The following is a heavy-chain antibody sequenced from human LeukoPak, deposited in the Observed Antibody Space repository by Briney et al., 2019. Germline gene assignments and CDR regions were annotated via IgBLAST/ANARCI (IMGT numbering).Heavy chain of an antibody. CDR2: IYYSGST. D-gene: IGHD3-22*01. CDR1: GGSISSGGYY. Sequence: SETLSLTCTVSGGSISSGGYYWSWIRQHPGKGLEWIGYIYYSGSTYYNPSLKSRVTISVDTSKNQFSLKLSSVTAADTAVYYCARELLLYYYDSSGYYDYWGQGALVTVSS. J-gene: IGHJ4*02. CDR3: ARELLLYYYDSSGYYDY. V-gene: IGHV4-31*03.